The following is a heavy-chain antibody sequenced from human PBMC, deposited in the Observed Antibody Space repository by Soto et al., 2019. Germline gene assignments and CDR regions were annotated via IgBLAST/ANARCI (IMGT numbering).Heavy chain of an antibody. CDR3: AILPPVGLSRGNVPFYGMDV. CDR1: GFTVSSNY. J-gene: IGHJ6*02. D-gene: IGHD3-10*01. V-gene: IGHV3-53*02. Sequence: EVQLVETGGGLIQPGGSLRLSCAASGFTVSSNYMSWVRQAPGKGLEWVSVIYSGGSTYYADSVKGRFTISRDNSKNTLYLQMKSLRAEDTAVYYCAILPPVGLSRGNVPFYGMDVWGQGTTVTVSS. CDR2: IYSGGST.